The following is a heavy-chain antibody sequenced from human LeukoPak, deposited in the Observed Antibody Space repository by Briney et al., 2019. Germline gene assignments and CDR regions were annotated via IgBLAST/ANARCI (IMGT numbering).Heavy chain of an antibody. V-gene: IGHV4-4*07. J-gene: IGHJ6*03. CDR3: ARQTVYCSSTSCYYYYYYMDV. Sequence: SETLSLTCTVSGGSISSYYWSWIRQPAGKGLEWIGRIYTSGSTNYNPSLKSRVTMSVDTSKNQFSLKLSSVTAADTAVYYCARQTVYCSSTSCYYYYYYMDVWGKGTTVTVSS. CDR1: GGSISSYY. D-gene: IGHD2-2*01. CDR2: IYTSGST.